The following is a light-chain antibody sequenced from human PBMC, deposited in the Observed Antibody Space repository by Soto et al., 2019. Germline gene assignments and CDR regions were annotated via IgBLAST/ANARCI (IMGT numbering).Light chain of an antibody. CDR3: QQYGSSRT. CDR1: QSISSSY. CDR2: SAS. V-gene: IGKV3-20*01. J-gene: IGKJ1*01. Sequence: EVVLTQSPGTLSLSPGERATLSCRASQSISSSYLAWYQQKPGQAPRLLIYSASSRATGIPDRFSGSGSGTDFTLTISRLELEDFAVYYCQQYGSSRTFGQGTKVDIK.